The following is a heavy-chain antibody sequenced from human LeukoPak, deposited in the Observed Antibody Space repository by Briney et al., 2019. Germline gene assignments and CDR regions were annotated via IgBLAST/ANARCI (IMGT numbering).Heavy chain of an antibody. D-gene: IGHD6-13*01. Sequence: LGESLKISCQASGYTSTSYRSSWVRQLPGGGLEWMGRIDHSDSYTNYSPSFQGHVTISSDKSITTAYLQWSSLNASDTAIYYCTGHPGIASDLGVWGQGTTVTVSS. J-gene: IGHJ6*02. CDR3: TGHPGIASDLGV. CDR1: GYTSTSYR. CDR2: IDHSDSYT. V-gene: IGHV5-10-1*01.